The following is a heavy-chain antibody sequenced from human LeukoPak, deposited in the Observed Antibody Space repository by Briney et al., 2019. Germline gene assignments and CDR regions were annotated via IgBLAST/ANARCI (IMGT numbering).Heavy chain of an antibody. V-gene: IGHV3-21*01. CDR2: ISSSSSYI. D-gene: IGHD3-10*01. J-gene: IGHJ5*02. Sequence: GGSLRLSCAASGFTFSSYCMNWVRQTPGKGLEWVSSISSSSSYIYYADSVKGRFTISRDNAKNSLYLQMNSLRAEDTAVYYCARDKMVWGVIIWHNCFDPWGQGTLVTVSS. CDR3: ARDKMVWGVIIWHNCFDP. CDR1: GFTFSSYC.